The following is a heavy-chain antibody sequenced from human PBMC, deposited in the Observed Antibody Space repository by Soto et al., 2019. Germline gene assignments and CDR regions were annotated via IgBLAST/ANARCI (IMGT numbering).Heavy chain of an antibody. CDR2: IYYSGST. V-gene: IGHV4-39*01. D-gene: IGHD6-19*01. J-gene: IGHJ4*02. CDR3: ARKKGKLGSGWYGFCDY. Sequence: SETLSLTCTVSGGSISSSSYYWGWIRQPPGKGLEWIGSIYYSGSTYYNPSLKSRVTISVDTSKNQFSLKLSSVTAEDRAVYYCARKKGKLGSGWYGFCDYWGQGTLVTVSS. CDR1: GGSISSSSYY.